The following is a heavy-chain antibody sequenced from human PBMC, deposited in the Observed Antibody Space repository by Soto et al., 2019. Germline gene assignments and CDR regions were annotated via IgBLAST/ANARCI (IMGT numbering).Heavy chain of an antibody. D-gene: IGHD5-18*01. J-gene: IGHJ4*02. Sequence: ASVKVSCKASGYTFTSYGISWVRQAPGQGLEWMGWISAYNGNTNYAQKLQGRVTMTTDTSTSTSHMELRGLRSEDTAVYFCARDKDSGSNGYSPHWGQGTLVTVSS. CDR1: GYTFTSYG. CDR3: ARDKDSGSNGYSPH. V-gene: IGHV1-18*01. CDR2: ISAYNGNT.